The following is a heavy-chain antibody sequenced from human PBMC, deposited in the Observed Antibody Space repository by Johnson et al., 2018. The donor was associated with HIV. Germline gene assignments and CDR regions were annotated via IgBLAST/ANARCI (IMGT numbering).Heavy chain of an antibody. Sequence: VQLVESGGGLVKPGGSLRLSCAASGFTVSTNSLIWVRQAPGKGLEWVSVIYSGADPVYADSVKGRFSFTISRDNARNSLYLQMNSLRAEDTALYYCARDRRNYYDSSGYPDYDAFDIWGQGTMVTVSS. D-gene: IGHD3-22*01. CDR1: GFTVSTNS. V-gene: IGHV3-66*01. CDR3: ARDRRNYYDSSGYPDYDAFDI. CDR2: IYSGADP. J-gene: IGHJ3*02.